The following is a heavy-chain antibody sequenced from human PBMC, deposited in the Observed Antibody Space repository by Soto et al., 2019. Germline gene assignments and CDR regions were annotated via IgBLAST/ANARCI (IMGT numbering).Heavy chain of an antibody. CDR1: GGFISSGGYY. CDR2: MYHSGST. J-gene: IGHJ4*02. D-gene: IGHD2-2*03. Sequence: SETLSLTCTVSGGFISSGGYYWSWIRQHPGKGLEWIGYMYHSGSTYYNPSLKNRVTISVDTSKNEFSLKVSSVTAADTALYYCASGYGSIDHWGQGTLVTVS. CDR3: ASGYGSIDH. V-gene: IGHV4-31*03.